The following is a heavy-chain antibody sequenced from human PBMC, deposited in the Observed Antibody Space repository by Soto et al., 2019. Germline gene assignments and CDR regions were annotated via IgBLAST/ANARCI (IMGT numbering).Heavy chain of an antibody. CDR2: ISSSSSYI. D-gene: IGHD5-12*01. CDR1: GFTFSSYS. CDR3: AKREYSGRNDY. J-gene: IGHJ4*02. V-gene: IGHV3-21*01. Sequence: GGSLRLSCAASGFTFSSYSMNWVRQAPGKGLEWVSSISSSSSYIYYADSVKGRFTISRDNAKNSLYLQMDSLRAEDTAVYYCAKREYSGRNDYWGQGTLVTVSS.